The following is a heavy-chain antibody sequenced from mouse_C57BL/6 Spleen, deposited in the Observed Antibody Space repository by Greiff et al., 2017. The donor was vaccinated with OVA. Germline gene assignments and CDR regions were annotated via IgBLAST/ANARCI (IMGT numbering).Heavy chain of an antibody. CDR3: ACDYGSGYEAMDY. V-gene: IGHV1-9*01. D-gene: IGHD1-1*01. Sequence: QVQLQQSGAELMKPGASVKLSCKATGYTFTGYWIEWVKPRPGHGLEWIGEILPGSGSTNYNEKFKGKATFPADTSSNTAYMQLSSLTTENSAIYYCACDYGSGYEAMDYWGQGTSVTVSS. J-gene: IGHJ4*01. CDR1: GYTFTGYW. CDR2: ILPGSGST.